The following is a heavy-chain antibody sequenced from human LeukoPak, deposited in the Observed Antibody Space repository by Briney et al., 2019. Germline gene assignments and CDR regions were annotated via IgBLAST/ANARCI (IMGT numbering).Heavy chain of an antibody. CDR2: IIPILGIT. D-gene: IGHD3-10*01. CDR1: GGTFSSYS. V-gene: IGHV1-69*04. Sequence: GASVKVSCKASGGTFSSYSISWVRQAPGQGLEWMGRIIPILGITNYAQKFQGRVTLTTDKSTSTAYMDLSSLRSEDTAVYYCARDRSYYGSGSSMDVWGQGTTVTVSS. J-gene: IGHJ6*02. CDR3: ARDRSYYGSGSSMDV.